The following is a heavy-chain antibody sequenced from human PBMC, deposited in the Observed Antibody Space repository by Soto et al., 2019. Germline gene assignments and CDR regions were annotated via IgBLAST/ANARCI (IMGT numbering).Heavy chain of an antibody. J-gene: IGHJ4*02. CDR2: ISHSGST. Sequence: SETLSLTCAVSGYSISSGYYWAWIRQPPGQGLEWLGSISHSGSTYYNPSLKSRVTISVHTSKNQFSLDLTSVTAADTAIYYCARVHISGHGVDYWGQGTLVTVSS. CDR3: ARVHISGHGVDY. D-gene: IGHD5-12*01. CDR1: GYSISSGYY. V-gene: IGHV4-38-2*01.